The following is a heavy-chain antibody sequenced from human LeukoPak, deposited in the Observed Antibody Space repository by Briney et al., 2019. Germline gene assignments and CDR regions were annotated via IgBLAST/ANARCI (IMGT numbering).Heavy chain of an antibody. CDR3: ARDGLWFGEFDY. D-gene: IGHD3-10*01. Sequence: GASVKVSCKASGYTFTSYAMHWVRQAPGQRLEWMGWINAGNGNTKYSQKFQGRVTITRDTSASTAYMELSSLRSEDTAVYYCARDGLWFGEFDYWGQGTLVTVSS. J-gene: IGHJ4*02. CDR2: INAGNGNT. V-gene: IGHV1-3*01. CDR1: GYTFTSYA.